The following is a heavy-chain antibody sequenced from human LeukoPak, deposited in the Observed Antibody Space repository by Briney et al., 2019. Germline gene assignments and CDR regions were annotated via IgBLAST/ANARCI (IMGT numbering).Heavy chain of an antibody. CDR2: ISGSGSST. V-gene: IGHV3-48*04. CDR3: ARDSSSTQQLWFVY. Sequence: GGSLRLSCAASGFTFNNYGMTWVRQAPGKGLEWVSHISGSGSSTYYADSVKGRFTISRDNAKNSLYLQMNSLRAEDTAVYYCARDSSSTQQLWFVYWGQGTLVTVSS. D-gene: IGHD5-18*01. CDR1: GFTFNNYG. J-gene: IGHJ4*02.